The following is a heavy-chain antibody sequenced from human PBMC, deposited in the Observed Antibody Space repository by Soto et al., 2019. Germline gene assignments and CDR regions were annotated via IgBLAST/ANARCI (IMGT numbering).Heavy chain of an antibody. CDR3: ARFPSYSTLDY. CDR2: ISAYNGDT. V-gene: IGHV1-18*04. Sequence: QVQLLQSGAEVKQPGASVKVSCKASGYTFTSYGVSWVRQAPGQGLEWMGWISAYNGDTKYSQKFQGRVSLTTDTYTSTAYMELRSLRSDDTAVYYCARFPSYSTLDYWGQGTLVTVSS. D-gene: IGHD2-21*01. CDR1: GYTFTSYG. J-gene: IGHJ4*02.